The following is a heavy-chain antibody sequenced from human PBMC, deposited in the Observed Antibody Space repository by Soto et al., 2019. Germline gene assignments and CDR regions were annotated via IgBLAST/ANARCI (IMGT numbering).Heavy chain of an antibody. V-gene: IGHV1-8*01. CDR1: GYTFTSYY. D-gene: IGHD2-15*01. CDR3: ARMCSGGSCYSYYYYGMDV. Sequence: ASVKVSCKASGYTFTSYYINWGREATGQGLECMGWMNPNSGNAGYAQKFQGRVTMTRNTSISTAYMELSSLRSEDTAVYYCARMCSGGSCYSYYYYGMDVWGQGTTVTVSS. CDR2: MNPNSGNA. J-gene: IGHJ6*02.